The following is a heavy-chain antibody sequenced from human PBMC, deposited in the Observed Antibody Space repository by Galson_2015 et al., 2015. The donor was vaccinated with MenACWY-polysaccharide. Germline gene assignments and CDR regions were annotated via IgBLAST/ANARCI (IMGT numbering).Heavy chain of an antibody. CDR1: GFSFSDYH. D-gene: IGHD3-16*01. Sequence: SLRLSCAASGFSFSDYHMDWVRQAPGKGLEWVSIISSSASYIYYADSVKGRFTISRDNAKNSLYLQMNSLRAEDTAIYYCARDTGGSDYWGQGSL. CDR3: ARDTGGSDY. CDR2: ISSSASYI. V-gene: IGHV3-21*01. J-gene: IGHJ4*02.